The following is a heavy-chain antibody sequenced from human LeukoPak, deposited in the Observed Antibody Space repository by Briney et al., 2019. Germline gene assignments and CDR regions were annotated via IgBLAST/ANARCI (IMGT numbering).Heavy chain of an antibody. J-gene: IGHJ5*02. D-gene: IGHD3-3*01. Sequence: IYYADSVKGRFTISRDNAKNSLYLQMNSLRAEDTAVYYCARVVERFLEWSPPGDNWFDPWGQGTLVTVSS. CDR2: I. CDR3: ARVVERFLEWSPPGDNWFDP. V-gene: IGHV3-48*01.